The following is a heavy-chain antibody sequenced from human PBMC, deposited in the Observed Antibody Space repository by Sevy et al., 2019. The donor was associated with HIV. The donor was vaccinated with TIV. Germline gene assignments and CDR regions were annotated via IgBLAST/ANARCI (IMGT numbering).Heavy chain of an antibody. V-gene: IGHV3-30-3*01. Sequence: GGSLRLSCAVSGFTVSANYMTWVRQAPGKGLESVAVISYDGNIRYYGDSVKGRFTISRDDSKNTLYLQMNSLRAEDTAVYYCARDLGYESSGYLPFFDPRGQGTLVTVSS. D-gene: IGHD3-22*01. CDR1: GFTVSANY. CDR2: ISYDGNIR. CDR3: ARDLGYESSGYLPFFDP. J-gene: IGHJ5*02.